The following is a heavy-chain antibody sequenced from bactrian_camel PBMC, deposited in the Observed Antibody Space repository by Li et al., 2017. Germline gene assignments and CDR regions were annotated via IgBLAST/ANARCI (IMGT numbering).Heavy chain of an antibody. CDR2: LDASGTT. CDR1: RITASTNC. D-gene: IGHD3*01. J-gene: IGHJ4*01. CDR3: AADEDAYGASWTTQDEYAY. V-gene: IGHV3S53*01. Sequence: HVQLVESGGGLVQPGGSLRLSCAASRITASTNCMGWFRRAAGKQREGVAQLDASGTTAYADSVKGRFTISQDSAKSTVYLQLNRVKAEDTAMYYCAADEDAYGASWTTQDEYAYWGQGTQVTVS.